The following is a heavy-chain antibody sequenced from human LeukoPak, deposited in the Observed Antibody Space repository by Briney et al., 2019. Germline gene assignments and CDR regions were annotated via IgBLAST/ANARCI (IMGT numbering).Heavy chain of an antibody. D-gene: IGHD3-22*01. CDR3: AREGTQYYYDSSGYYWD. Sequence: PGGSLRLSCAASGFTFDDYGMTWVRQAPGKGLEWVSGITWDGSSTGYADSVKGRFTISRDNAKNSLYLQMNSLRAEDTAVYYCAREGTQYYYDSSGYYWDWGQGTLVTVSS. V-gene: IGHV3-20*04. CDR1: GFTFDDYG. J-gene: IGHJ4*02. CDR2: ITWDGSST.